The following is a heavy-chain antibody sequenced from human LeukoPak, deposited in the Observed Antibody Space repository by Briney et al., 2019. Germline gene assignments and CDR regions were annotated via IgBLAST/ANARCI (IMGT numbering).Heavy chain of an antibody. Sequence: ASVKVSCKAPGYTFTGYYMHWVRQAPGQGLEWMGWINPNSGGTNYAQKFQGRVTMTRDTSISTAYMELSRLRSDDTAVYYCARGRGSYNAFDIWGQGTMVTVSS. CDR3: ARGRGSYNAFDI. D-gene: IGHD1-26*01. CDR1: GYTFTGYY. CDR2: INPNSGGT. J-gene: IGHJ3*02. V-gene: IGHV1-2*02.